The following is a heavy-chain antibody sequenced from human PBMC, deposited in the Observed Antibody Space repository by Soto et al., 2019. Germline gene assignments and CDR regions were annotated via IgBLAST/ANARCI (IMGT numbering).Heavy chain of an antibody. CDR3: ARYLGGYPNWFDP. D-gene: IGHD3-22*01. V-gene: IGHV4-61*01. CDR2: IYYSGST. J-gene: IGHJ5*02. CDR1: GGSVSSGSYY. Sequence: SETLSLTCTVSGGSVSSGSYYWSWIRQPPGKGLEWIGYIYYSGSTNYNPSLKSRVTISVDTSKNQFSLKLSSVTAADTAMYYCARYLGGYPNWFDPWGQGTLVTVSS.